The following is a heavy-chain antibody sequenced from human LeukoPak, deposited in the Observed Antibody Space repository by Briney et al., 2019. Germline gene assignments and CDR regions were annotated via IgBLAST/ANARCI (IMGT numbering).Heavy chain of an antibody. J-gene: IGHJ3*02. V-gene: IGHV4-59*12. CDR3: ARATGAYYDILTGYSPSDAFDI. CDR1: GGSISSYY. Sequence: PSETLSLTCTVSGGSISSYYWSWIRQPPGKGLEWIGYIYYSGSTNYNPSLKSRVTISVDRSKNQFSLKLSSVTAADTAVYYCARATGAYYDILTGYSPSDAFDIWGQGTMVTVSS. CDR2: IYYSGST. D-gene: IGHD3-9*01.